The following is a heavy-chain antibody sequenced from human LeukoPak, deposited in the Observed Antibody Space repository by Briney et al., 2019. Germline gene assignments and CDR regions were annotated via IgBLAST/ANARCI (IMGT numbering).Heavy chain of an antibody. D-gene: IGHD6-13*01. CDR3: ARDPDSSSFDY. Sequence: GGSLRLSCTASGLNFRTSWMSWVRQSPGKGLEFLANIKYDGTVKNYADSVKGRFTISGDNPKNSLYLQMDSLRAEDTAVYYCARDPDSSSFDYWGQGALVTVSS. CDR1: GLNFRTSW. V-gene: IGHV3-7*01. CDR2: IKYDGTVK. J-gene: IGHJ4*02.